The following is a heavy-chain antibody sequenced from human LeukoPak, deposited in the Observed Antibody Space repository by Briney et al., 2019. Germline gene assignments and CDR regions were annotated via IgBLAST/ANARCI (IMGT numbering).Heavy chain of an antibody. D-gene: IGHD3-10*01. CDR1: GFTFSSYS. CDR2: ISSSSSTI. CDR3: ARVGSPGNYYYAATN. Sequence: PGGSLRLSCAASGFTFSSYSMNWVRQAPGKGLEWVSYISSSSSTIYYADSVKGRFTISRDNAKNSLYLQMNSLRAEDTAVHYCARVGSPGNYYYAATNWGQGTLVTVSS. V-gene: IGHV3-48*01. J-gene: IGHJ4*02.